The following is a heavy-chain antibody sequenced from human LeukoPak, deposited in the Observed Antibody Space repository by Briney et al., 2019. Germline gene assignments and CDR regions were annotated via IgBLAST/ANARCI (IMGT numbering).Heavy chain of an antibody. CDR1: GFTFSTYS. Sequence: PGGSLRLSCAASGFTFSTYSMNWVRQAPGKGLEWVSSISRGSASIYYADSLKGRVTISRDNAKNSLSLQMNSPRVDDTAVYYCVRAPPYCGGDCSDWYFDLWGRGTLVTVSS. CDR3: VRAPPYCGGDCSDWYFDL. V-gene: IGHV3-21*01. CDR2: ISRGSASI. J-gene: IGHJ2*01. D-gene: IGHD2-21*02.